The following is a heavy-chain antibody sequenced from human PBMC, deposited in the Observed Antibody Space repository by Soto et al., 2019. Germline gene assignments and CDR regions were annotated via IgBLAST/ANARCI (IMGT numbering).Heavy chain of an antibody. CDR1: GFTLSSYW. CDR2: TRQDGGQS. J-gene: IGHJ4*02. D-gene: IGHD6-19*01. V-gene: IGHV3-7*01. Sequence: EVQLVESGGGLVQPGGSLRLSCEASGFTLSSYWMSWIRQAPGKGLEWVANTRQDGGQSYLVDSVQGRFTISRDNAKNSVYLQMNSLRAEDTAVYYWVRDGSTGWHVDSWGQGTLVTVSS. CDR3: VRDGSTGWHVDS.